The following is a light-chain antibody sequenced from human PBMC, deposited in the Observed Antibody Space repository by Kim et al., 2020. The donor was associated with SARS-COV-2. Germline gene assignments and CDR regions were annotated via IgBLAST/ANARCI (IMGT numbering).Light chain of an antibody. J-gene: IGLJ1*01. Sequence: QSVLTQPPSVSGAPGQGVTISCTGSSSNTGAGYDVHWYQQLPGTAPKLLIYVNSNRPSGVPDRFSGSKSGTSASLAITGLQAEDEADYYCQSYDSSLSDSYVFGTGTKVTVL. V-gene: IGLV1-40*01. CDR3: QSYDSSLSDSYV. CDR1: SSNTGAGYD. CDR2: VNS.